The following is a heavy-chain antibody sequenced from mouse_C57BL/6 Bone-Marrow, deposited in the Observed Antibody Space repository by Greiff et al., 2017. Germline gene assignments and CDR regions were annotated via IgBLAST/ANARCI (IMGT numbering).Heavy chain of an antibody. CDR3: ARRVYFDV. V-gene: IGHV1-59*01. Sequence: QVHVKQPGAELARPGTSVKLSCKASGYTFTSYWMHWVKQRPGQGLEWIGVIDPSDSYTNYNQKFKGKATLTVDTSSSTAYMHLSSLTSEDSAVYYCARRVYFDVWGTGTTVTVSS. J-gene: IGHJ1*03. CDR1: GYTFTSYW. CDR2: IDPSDSYT.